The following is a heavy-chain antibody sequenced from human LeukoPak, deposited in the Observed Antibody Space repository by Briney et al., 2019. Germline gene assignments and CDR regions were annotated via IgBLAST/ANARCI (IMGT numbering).Heavy chain of an antibody. V-gene: IGHV1-2*02. CDR1: GYTFTGYY. Sequence: GAPVKVSCKASGYTFTGYYMHWVRQAPGQGLEWMGWINPNSGGTNYAQKFQGRVTMTRDTSISTAYMELSRLRSDDTAVYYCARVVVIADPFDYWGQGTLVTASS. CDR3: ARVVVIADPFDY. J-gene: IGHJ4*02. CDR2: INPNSGGT. D-gene: IGHD2-21*01.